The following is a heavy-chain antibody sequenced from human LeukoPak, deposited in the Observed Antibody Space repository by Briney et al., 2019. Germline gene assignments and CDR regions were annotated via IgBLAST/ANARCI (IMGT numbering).Heavy chain of an antibody. D-gene: IGHD2-2*01. Sequence: SETLSLTCAVYGGSFSGDYWCWICPPPRKGRGWSWEINHIGSTNCNPSLESRVTISVDTSKDQFSLKLSSVTAADTAVYYSARALGYCSSTSCYSDYYYYMDVWGKGTTVTVAS. J-gene: IGHJ6*03. V-gene: IGHV4-34*01. CDR3: ARALGYCSSTSCYSDYYYYMDV. CDR2: INHIGST. CDR1: GGSFSGDY.